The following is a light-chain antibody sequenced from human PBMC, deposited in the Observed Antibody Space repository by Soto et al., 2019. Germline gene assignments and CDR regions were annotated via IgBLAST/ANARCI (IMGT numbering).Light chain of an antibody. Sequence: QSVLTQPPSVSGAPGQRVTITCTGSSSNLGAGYDVNWYQQLPGTAPNLLIYGNSNRPSGVPKRISGSKSGTSASLAITGLQAEDEADYYCQSYDNSLSGVVFGGGTKLTVL. CDR3: QSYDNSLSGVV. CDR2: GNS. V-gene: IGLV1-40*01. J-gene: IGLJ2*01. CDR1: SSNLGAGYD.